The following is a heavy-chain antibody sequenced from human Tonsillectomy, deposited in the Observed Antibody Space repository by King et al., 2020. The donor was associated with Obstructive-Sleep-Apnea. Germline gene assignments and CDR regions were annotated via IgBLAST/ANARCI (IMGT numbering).Heavy chain of an antibody. V-gene: IGHV5-51*01. D-gene: IGHD6-13*01. J-gene: IGHJ4*02. CDR1: GYTFINYW. CDR2: IYPGDSET. Sequence: VQLVESGAEVKKPGESLKISCKASGYTFINYWIGWVRQMPGKGLEWMGIIYPGDSETKYSPSFQGQVTMSADRSISTAYLHWSSLKASDTAIYYCARRSASSSSWNGYYFEYWGQGTLVSVSS. CDR3: ARRSASSSSWNGYYFEY.